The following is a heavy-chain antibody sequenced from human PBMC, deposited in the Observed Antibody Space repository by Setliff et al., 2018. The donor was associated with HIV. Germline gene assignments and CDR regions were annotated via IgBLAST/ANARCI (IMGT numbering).Heavy chain of an antibody. Sequence: KASETLSLTCTVSGGSISSYYWSWIRQPPGKGLEWIGYIYYSGSTNYNPSLKSRATISVDTSKNQFSLKLSSVTAADTAVYYCARGVVVAATRWFDPWGQGTLVTVSS. CDR1: GGSISSYY. J-gene: IGHJ5*02. D-gene: IGHD2-15*01. V-gene: IGHV4-59*01. CDR2: IYYSGST. CDR3: ARGVVVAATRWFDP.